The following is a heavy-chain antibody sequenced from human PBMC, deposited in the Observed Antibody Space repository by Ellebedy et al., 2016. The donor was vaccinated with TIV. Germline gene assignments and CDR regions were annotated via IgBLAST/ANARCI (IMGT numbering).Heavy chain of an antibody. CDR3: VGEIFSGWRFDY. Sequence: MPGGSLRLSCTVSGGSISSYYWSWIRQPPGKGLEWIGYISYSGSTTYNPSLQSRVTMSVDSSQAQFSLKLSSVTAADTAVYYCVGEIFSGWRFDYWGQGILVTVSS. D-gene: IGHD6-19*01. CDR1: GGSISSYY. J-gene: IGHJ4*02. V-gene: IGHV4-59*01. CDR2: ISYSGST.